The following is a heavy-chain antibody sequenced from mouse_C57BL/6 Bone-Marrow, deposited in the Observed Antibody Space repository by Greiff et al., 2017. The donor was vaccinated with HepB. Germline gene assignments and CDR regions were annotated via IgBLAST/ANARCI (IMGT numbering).Heavy chain of an antibody. CDR3: ARGYYYYFDD. Sequence: VKLQESGAELVRPGTSVKVSCKASGYAFTNYLIEWVKQRPGQGLEWIGVINPGSGGTNYNEKLKGKATLTADKSSSTAYMQLSSLTSEDSAVYFCARGYYYYFDDWGQGTTLTVSS. D-gene: IGHD2-3*01. CDR1: GYAFTNYL. J-gene: IGHJ2*01. CDR2: INPGSGGT. V-gene: IGHV1-54*01.